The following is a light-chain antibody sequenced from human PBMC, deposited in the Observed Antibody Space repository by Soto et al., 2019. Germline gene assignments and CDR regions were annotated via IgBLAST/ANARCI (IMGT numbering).Light chain of an antibody. CDR1: SSNIGSNT. V-gene: IGLV1-44*01. J-gene: IGLJ1*01. CDR2: SHN. CDR3: AAWDDSLNGRV. Sequence: QSVLTQPPSASGTPGQRVTISCSGSSSNIGSNTVNWYQQLPGTAPKLLIYSHNQRPSGVPDRFSGSKSGTSASLAISGLQSEDEADYYCAAWDDSLNGRVFGTGNKVTVL.